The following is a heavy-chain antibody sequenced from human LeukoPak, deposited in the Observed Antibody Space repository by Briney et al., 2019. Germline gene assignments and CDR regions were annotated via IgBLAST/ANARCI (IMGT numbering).Heavy chain of an antibody. J-gene: IGHJ4*02. D-gene: IGHD3-16*01. CDR2: INPSGDST. CDR3: AKLATSDTGETY. CDR1: GYTFTINH. V-gene: IGHV1-46*01. Sequence: SVKVSCKASGYTFTINHIHWVRQAPGQGLEWMGVINPSGDSTTYAQNFQGRVTMTRDTSTSTVYMELRSPRSEDTAIYYCAKLATSDTGETYWGQGTLVTVSS.